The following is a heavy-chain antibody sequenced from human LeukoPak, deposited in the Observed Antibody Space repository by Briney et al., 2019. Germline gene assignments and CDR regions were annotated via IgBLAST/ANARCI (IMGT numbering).Heavy chain of an antibody. Sequence: GGSLRLSCAASGFTFDDYAMHWVRQAPGKGLEWVSLISGDGGSTYYADSVKGRFTISRDNSKNSLYLQMNSLRTEDTALYYCAKDSASNRRGAFDIWGQGTMVTVSS. D-gene: IGHD1-14*01. CDR1: GFTFDDYA. CDR3: AKDSASNRRGAFDI. CDR2: ISGDGGST. V-gene: IGHV3-43*02. J-gene: IGHJ3*02.